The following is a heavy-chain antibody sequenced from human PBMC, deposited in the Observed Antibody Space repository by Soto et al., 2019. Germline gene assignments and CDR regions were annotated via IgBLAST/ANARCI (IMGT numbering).Heavy chain of an antibody. Sequence: EVHLVESGGGLVQPGGSLRLSCAASGFTVSSKYMSWVRQAPGKGLEWGSLIQSGGPTYYADSVKGRFTISRDTSENTLHLQIDSLKDQDTAVYYCARDDVLCDGDRCYAVALDVWGKGNTVPVSS. CDR1: GFTVSSKY. D-gene: IGHD2-21*01. J-gene: IGHJ6*04. CDR2: IQSGGPT. CDR3: ARDDVLCDGDRCYAVALDV. V-gene: IGHV3-66*01.